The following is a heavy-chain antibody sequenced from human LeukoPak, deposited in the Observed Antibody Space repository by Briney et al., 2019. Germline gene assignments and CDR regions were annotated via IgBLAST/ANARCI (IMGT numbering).Heavy chain of an antibody. CDR1: GGSISSYY. Sequence: PSETLSLTCTVSGGSISSYYWSWIRQPPGKGLEWIGYIYCSGSTNYNPSLKSRVTISVDTSKNQFSLKLSSVTAADTAVYYCARDSSEDAFDIWGQGTMVTVSS. V-gene: IGHV4-59*01. CDR3: ARDSSEDAFDI. CDR2: IYCSGST. J-gene: IGHJ3*02. D-gene: IGHD6-25*01.